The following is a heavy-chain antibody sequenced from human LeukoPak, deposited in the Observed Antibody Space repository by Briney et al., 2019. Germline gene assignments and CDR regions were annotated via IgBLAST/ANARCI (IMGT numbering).Heavy chain of an antibody. CDR2: MSYDGSNK. J-gene: IGHJ4*02. CDR3: AKNGFTFGGLVDINFDY. CDR1: GFTFSSYA. D-gene: IGHD3-16*02. V-gene: IGHV3-30*04. Sequence: TGGSLRLSCAASGFTFSSYAMHWVRQAPGKGLEWVAVMSYDGSNKFYADSVKGRFTISRDNSKNTLYLQMNSLRPDDTAVYFCAKNGFTFGGLVDINFDYWGQGTLVTVSS.